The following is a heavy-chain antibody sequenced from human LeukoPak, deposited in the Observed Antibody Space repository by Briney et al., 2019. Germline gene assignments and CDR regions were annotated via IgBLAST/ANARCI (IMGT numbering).Heavy chain of an antibody. Sequence: SETLSLTCTVSGGSISSSSYYWGWIRPPPGKGLEWIGRIDYSGSTYYNPSLKSRVTISVDTSKNQFSLKLGSVTAADTAVYYCARDRNSLYSGSYHIYYDYWGQGTLVTVSS. D-gene: IGHD1-26*01. V-gene: IGHV4-39*07. CDR3: ARDRNSLYSGSYHIYYDY. J-gene: IGHJ4*02. CDR2: IDYSGST. CDR1: GGSISSSSYY.